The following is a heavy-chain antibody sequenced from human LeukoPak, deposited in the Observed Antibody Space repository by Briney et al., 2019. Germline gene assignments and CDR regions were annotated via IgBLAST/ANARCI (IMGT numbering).Heavy chain of an antibody. D-gene: IGHD3-22*01. Sequence: SETLSLTCTVSGYSISSGYYWAWIRQPPGKGLEWIGTIYHSGSTYYNPSLKSRVTVSADPSKTQFSLKLTSVTAADTAVYYCATRGDYSDTSGNSYDALDIWGQGTMVTVSS. CDR1: GYSISSGYY. CDR2: IYHSGST. V-gene: IGHV4-38-2*02. CDR3: ATRGDYSDTSGNSYDALDI. J-gene: IGHJ3*02.